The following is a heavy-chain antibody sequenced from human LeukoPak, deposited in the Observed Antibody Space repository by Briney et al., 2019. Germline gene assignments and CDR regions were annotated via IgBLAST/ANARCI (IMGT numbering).Heavy chain of an antibody. CDR3: ARGDTAMVTVAWFDP. V-gene: IGHV1-69*13. CDR2: IIPIFGTA. CDR1: GGTFSRYA. Sequence: SVKVSCKASGGTFSRYAISWVRQAPGQGLEWMGGIIPIFGTANYAQKFQGRVTITADESTSTAYMELSSLRSEDTAVYYCARGDTAMVTVAWFDPWGQGTLVTVSS. D-gene: IGHD5-18*01. J-gene: IGHJ5*02.